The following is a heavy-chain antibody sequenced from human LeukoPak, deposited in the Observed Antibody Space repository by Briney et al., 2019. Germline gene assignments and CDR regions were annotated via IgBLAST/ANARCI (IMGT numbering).Heavy chain of an antibody. CDR1: GYTFTSYD. V-gene: IGHV1-69*13. J-gene: IGHJ5*02. CDR2: IIPIFGTA. Sequence: ASVKVSCKASGYTFTSYDINWVRQAPGQGLEWMGGIIPIFGTANYAQKFQGRVAITADESTSTAYMELSSLRSEDTAVYYCARSGPYYDILPLWSWFDPWGQGTLVTVSS. CDR3: ARSGPYYDILPLWSWFDP. D-gene: IGHD3-22*01.